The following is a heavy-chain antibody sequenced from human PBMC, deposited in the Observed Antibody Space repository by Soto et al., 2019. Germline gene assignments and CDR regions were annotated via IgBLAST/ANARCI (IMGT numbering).Heavy chain of an antibody. V-gene: IGHV1-3*01. CDR3: ARGGDYVCHGMDV. CDR2: INAGNGNT. CDR1: GYTFTSYA. J-gene: IGHJ6*02. D-gene: IGHD4-17*01. Sequence: ASVKVSCKASGYTFTSYAMHWVRQAPGQRLEWMGWINAGNGNTKNSQKFQGRVTITRDTSASTAYMELSSLRSEDTAVYYCARGGDYVCHGMDVWGQGTTVTVSS.